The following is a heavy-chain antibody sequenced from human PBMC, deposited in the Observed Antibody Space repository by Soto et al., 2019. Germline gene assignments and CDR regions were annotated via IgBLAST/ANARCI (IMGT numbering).Heavy chain of an antibody. CDR1: GGSFSGYY. Sequence: QVQLQQWGAGLLKPSETLSLTCAVYGGSFSGYYWSWIRQPPGKGLEWIGEINHSGSTNYNPSLKSRVTISVDTSKHQFSLKLSSVTAADTAVYYCARGPSITIFGVVFSSRPHYYGMDVWGQGTTVTVSS. J-gene: IGHJ6*02. CDR2: INHSGST. D-gene: IGHD3-3*01. CDR3: ARGPSITIFGVVFSSRPHYYGMDV. V-gene: IGHV4-34*01.